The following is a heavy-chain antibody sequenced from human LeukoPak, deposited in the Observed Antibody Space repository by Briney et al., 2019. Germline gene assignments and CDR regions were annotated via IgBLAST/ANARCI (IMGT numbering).Heavy chain of an antibody. V-gene: IGHV1-8*01. J-gene: IGHJ6*03. CDR3: ARGPYSSSWYSLRYYYYYMDV. CDR2: MNPNSGNT. D-gene: IGHD6-13*01. Sequence: ASVKVSCKASGYTFTSYDINWVRQATGQGLEWMGWMNPNSGNTGYAQKSQGRVTMTRNTSISTAYMELSSLRSEDTAVYYCARGPYSSSWYSLRYYYYYMDVWGKGTTVTVSS. CDR1: GYTFTSYD.